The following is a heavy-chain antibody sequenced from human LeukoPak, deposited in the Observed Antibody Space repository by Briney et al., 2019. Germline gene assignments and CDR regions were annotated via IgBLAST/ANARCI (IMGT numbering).Heavy chain of an antibody. Sequence: PSETLSLTCTVSGGSISSSSYYWSWIRQPPGKGLGWIGYIYYSGSTNYNPSLKSRVTISVDTSKNQFSLKLSSVTAADTAVYYCARSPRTRFTTGGRVNWFDPWGQGTLVTVSS. V-gene: IGHV4-61*05. CDR2: IYYSGST. D-gene: IGHD4-23*01. CDR1: GGSISSSSYY. CDR3: ARSPRTRFTTGGRVNWFDP. J-gene: IGHJ5*02.